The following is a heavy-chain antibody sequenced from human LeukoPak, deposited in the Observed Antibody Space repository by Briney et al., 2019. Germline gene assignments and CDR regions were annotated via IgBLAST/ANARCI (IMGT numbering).Heavy chain of an antibody. Sequence: ASVTVSCKASGYTFTSYAIHWVRQAPGQRLEWMGWISAGNGNTKYSQNFQGRVTFISNTSATTAFMELSSLRSEDAAVYYCAREPPEGGALDYWGQGTLVTVSS. V-gene: IGHV1-3*01. CDR2: ISAGNGNT. CDR3: AREPPEGGALDY. J-gene: IGHJ4*02. CDR1: GYTFTSYA. D-gene: IGHD1-26*01.